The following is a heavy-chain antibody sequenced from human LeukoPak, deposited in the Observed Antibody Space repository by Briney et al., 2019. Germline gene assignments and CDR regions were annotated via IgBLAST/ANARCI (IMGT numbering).Heavy chain of an antibody. CDR3: ARAPGYGAAYYFDY. V-gene: IGHV3-66*01. CDR1: GFTVSSNY. J-gene: IGHJ4*02. CDR2: IYSGGST. D-gene: IGHD1-1*01. Sequence: PGGSLRLSCAASGFTVSSNYMSWVRQAPGKGLEWVSVIYSGGSTYYADSVKGRFTFSRDNSKNTLYLQMNSLRAEDTAVYYCARAPGYGAAYYFDYWGQGTLVTVSS.